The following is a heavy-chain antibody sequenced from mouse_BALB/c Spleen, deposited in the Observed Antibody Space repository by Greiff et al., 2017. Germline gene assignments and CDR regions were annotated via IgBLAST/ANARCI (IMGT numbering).Heavy chain of an antibody. CDR3: ARYYRYDYFDY. CDR2: ISSGSSTI. V-gene: IGHV5-17*02. D-gene: IGHD2-14*01. J-gene: IGHJ2*01. Sequence: EVHLVESGGGLVQPGGSRKLSCAASGFTFSSFGMHWVRQAPEKGLEWVAYISSGSSTIYYADTVKGRFTISRDNPKNTLFLQMTSLRSEDTAMYYCARYYRYDYFDYWGQGTTLTVSS. CDR1: GFTFSSFG.